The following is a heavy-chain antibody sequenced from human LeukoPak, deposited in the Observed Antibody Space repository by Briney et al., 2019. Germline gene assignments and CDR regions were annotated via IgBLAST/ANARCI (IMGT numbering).Heavy chain of an antibody. J-gene: IGHJ4*02. CDR3: ARRGGSYSHSDF. D-gene: IGHD1-26*01. V-gene: IGHV1-18*01. CDR2: VSPLNGNT. CDR1: VYTFSSYG. Sequence: ASVKVSCKASVYTFSSYGIIWVRQTPGQGLQCMGWVSPLNGNTDYAPKLQGRVTMTTDTSTTTAYMELRSLTSDDTAVYYCARRGGSYSHSDFWGQGTLVTVSS.